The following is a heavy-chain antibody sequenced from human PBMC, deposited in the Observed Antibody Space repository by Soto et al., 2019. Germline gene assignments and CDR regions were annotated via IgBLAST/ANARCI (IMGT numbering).Heavy chain of an antibody. Sequence: GGSLSLSCGASGFTVSTDWLFWVRQAPGKGLEWVSLIKSGGNTYYADSVGGRFTISRDNSKNTVFLQMNSLRAEDTAVYYCVRENYYYGMDVWGQG. CDR3: VRENYYYGMDV. CDR2: IKSGGNT. J-gene: IGHJ6*02. CDR1: GFTVSTDW. V-gene: IGHV3-66*01.